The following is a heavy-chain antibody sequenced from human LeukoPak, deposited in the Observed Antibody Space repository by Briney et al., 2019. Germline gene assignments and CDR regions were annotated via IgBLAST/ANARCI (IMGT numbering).Heavy chain of an antibody. Sequence: ASVKVSRKASGYTFTSYGISWVRQAPGQGLEWMGWISAYNGNTNYAQKLQGRVTMTTDTSTSTAYMELRSLRSDDTAVYYCARERLPNRAPNWFDPWGQGTLVTVSS. CDR2: ISAYNGNT. J-gene: IGHJ5*02. CDR1: GYTFTSYG. V-gene: IGHV1-18*01. CDR3: ARERLPNRAPNWFDP.